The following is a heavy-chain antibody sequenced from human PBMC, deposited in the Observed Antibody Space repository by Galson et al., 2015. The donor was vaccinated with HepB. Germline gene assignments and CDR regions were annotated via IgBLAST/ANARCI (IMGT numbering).Heavy chain of an antibody. CDR2: INPSGGST. Sequence: SVKVSCKASGYTLTSFYIHWVRQAPGQGLEWMGIINPSGGSTRYAQKFQGRVTMTRDTSTSTVYMVLSSLKASDTAMYYCARGGNLDAFDMWSQGTMVTVSS. CDR1: GYTLTSFY. D-gene: IGHD1-26*01. J-gene: IGHJ3*02. V-gene: IGHV1-46*01. CDR3: ARGGNLDAFDM.